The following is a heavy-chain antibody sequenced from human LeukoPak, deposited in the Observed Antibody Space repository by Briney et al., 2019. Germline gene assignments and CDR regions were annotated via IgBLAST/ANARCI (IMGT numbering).Heavy chain of an antibody. CDR1: GFTFSSCG. D-gene: IGHD1-14*01. CDR3: ATETIGRHYDY. J-gene: IGHJ4*02. CDR2: IGPTGTDR. Sequence: PGGSLRLSCAASGFTFSSCGFNWLRQAPGKGLEWVSSIGPTGTDRYYADSVRGRLTISRVNAKNSIYLQMDSLRDEDAAVYYCATETIGRHYDYWGQGTLLTVSS. V-gene: IGHV3-21*01.